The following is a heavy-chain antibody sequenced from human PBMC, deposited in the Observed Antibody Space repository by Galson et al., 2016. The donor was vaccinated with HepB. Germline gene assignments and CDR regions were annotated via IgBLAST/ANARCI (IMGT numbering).Heavy chain of an antibody. J-gene: IGHJ4*02. CDR1: GFTFSNYG. CDR3: AREMHVAAAAAFDF. Sequence: SLRLSCAASGFTFSNYGMHWVRQAPGKGLERVAVISYDERHKYYADSVKGRFTISRDNSKNTLYLQMNSLRAEDTALYYCAREMHVAAAAAFDFWGRGTLATVSS. D-gene: IGHD6-13*01. CDR2: ISYDERHK. V-gene: IGHV3-30*03.